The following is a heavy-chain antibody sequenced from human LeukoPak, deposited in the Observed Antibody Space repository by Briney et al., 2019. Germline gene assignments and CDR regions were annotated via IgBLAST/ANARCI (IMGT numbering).Heavy chain of an antibody. CDR1: GSRFTSYW. D-gene: IGHD4/OR15-4a*01. V-gene: IGHV5-51*01. Sequence: GEPLKISCKGSGSRFTSYWIGWVRQMPGRGLEGMGIIYPGDSDTRYSPSFQGQVTISADKSISTAYLQWSRLKASDTAMYYCARGVQHYYMDVWGKGTTVTVSS. CDR3: ARGVQHYYMDV. CDR2: IYPGDSDT. J-gene: IGHJ6*03.